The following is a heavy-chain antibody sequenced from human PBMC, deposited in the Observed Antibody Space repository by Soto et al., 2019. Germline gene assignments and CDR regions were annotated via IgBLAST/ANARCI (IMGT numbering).Heavy chain of an antibody. J-gene: IGHJ5*02. CDR1: GGSISGYY. D-gene: IGHD6-13*01. CDR2: MSYSGST. Sequence: SETLSLTCTVSGGSISGYYWSWVRQPPGKGLEWIGYMSYSGSTNYNPSLKSRVTISVDTSKNQFSLKLSSVTASDTAVYYCARDFYSSSGFDPWGQGTLVTVS. CDR3: ARDFYSSSGFDP. V-gene: IGHV4-59*01.